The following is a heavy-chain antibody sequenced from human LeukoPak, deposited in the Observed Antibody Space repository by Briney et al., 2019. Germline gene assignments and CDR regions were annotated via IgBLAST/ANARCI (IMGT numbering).Heavy chain of an antibody. V-gene: IGHV1-18*04. J-gene: IGHJ5*02. CDR1: GYTLTSYG. D-gene: IGHD3-10*01. Sequence: ASVKVSCKASGYTLTSYGISWVRQAPGQGLEWMGWISAYNGNTNYAQKLQGRVTMTTDTSTSTAYLELRILRSDDTAVYYCARDGMVRGVINRKGPRPSWFAPWGQGTLVTVSS. CDR2: ISAYNGNT. CDR3: ARDGMVRGVINRKGPRPSWFAP.